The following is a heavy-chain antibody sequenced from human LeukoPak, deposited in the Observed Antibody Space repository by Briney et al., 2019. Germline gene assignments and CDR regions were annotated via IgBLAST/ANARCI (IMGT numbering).Heavy chain of an antibody. J-gene: IGHJ4*02. Sequence: GGSLRLSCAASGFTFSSYAMSWVRQAPGKGLEWVSAISGSGGSTYYADSVKGRFTISRDNAKNSLYLQMNSLGAGDTAVYYCARVKSRGDYVFDYWGQGTLVTVSS. CDR2: ISGSGGST. D-gene: IGHD4-17*01. CDR1: GFTFSSYA. V-gene: IGHV3-23*01. CDR3: ARVKSRGDYVFDY.